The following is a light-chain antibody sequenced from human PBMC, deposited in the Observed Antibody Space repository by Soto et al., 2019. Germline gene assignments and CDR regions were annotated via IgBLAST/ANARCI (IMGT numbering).Light chain of an antibody. V-gene: IGKV1-5*01. CDR3: QQYFSSWS. CDR2: DAS. Sequence: DIQMTQSPSTLSASVGDRVTITCRASQSLTTWVAWYQQKPGKVPKLLIFDASILASGAPSRFSGSGSGTEFPLTIISLQPEDFPTYSCQQYFSSWSFGQGTKVDIK. CDR1: QSLTTW. J-gene: IGKJ1*01.